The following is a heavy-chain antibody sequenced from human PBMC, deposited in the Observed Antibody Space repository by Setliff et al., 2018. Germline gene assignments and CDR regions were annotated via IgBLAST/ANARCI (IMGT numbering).Heavy chain of an antibody. CDR1: GYTFTSYG. CDR2: ISGYNGNT. CDR3: SRFGLYYEAVQGGGDYYYYGMDV. Sequence: ASVKVSCKASGYTFTSYGFSWVRQAPGQGLEWMGWISGYNGNTNYAQKVQGRVTMTTDTSTGTIYMELRSLRADDTAVYYCSRFGLYYEAVQGGGDYYYYGMDVWGQGTTVTVSS. V-gene: IGHV1-18*01. J-gene: IGHJ6*02. D-gene: IGHD3-16*01.